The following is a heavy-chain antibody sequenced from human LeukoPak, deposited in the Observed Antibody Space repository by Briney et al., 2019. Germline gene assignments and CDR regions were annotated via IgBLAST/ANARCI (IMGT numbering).Heavy chain of an antibody. V-gene: IGHV3-30*18. D-gene: IGHD3-22*01. CDR1: GFTFSNYG. Sequence: GGSLRLSCAASGFTFSNYGMHWVRQAPGKGLEWVAVISYDGSHKYHADSVAGRFTISRDNAKNTLYLQMYSLRAEDSAVYYCVKDVGRWPIIVVVPNGMDVWGQGTTVTVSS. CDR2: ISYDGSHK. J-gene: IGHJ6*02. CDR3: VKDVGRWPIIVVVPNGMDV.